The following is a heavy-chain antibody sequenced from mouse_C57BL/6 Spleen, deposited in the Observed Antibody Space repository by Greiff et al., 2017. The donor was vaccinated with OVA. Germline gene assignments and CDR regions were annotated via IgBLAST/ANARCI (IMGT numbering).Heavy chain of an antibody. D-gene: IGHD1-1*01. CDR2: IHPNSGST. CDR3: ARSGYYGRSPFAY. CDR1: GYTFTSYW. J-gene: IGHJ3*01. Sequence: QVQLQQPGAELVKPGASVKLSCKASGYTFTSYWMHWVKQRPGQGLEWIGMIHPNSGSTNYNEKFKSKATLTVDKSSSTAYMQLSSLTSEDSAVYYCARSGYYGRSPFAYWGQGTLVTVSA. V-gene: IGHV1-64*01.